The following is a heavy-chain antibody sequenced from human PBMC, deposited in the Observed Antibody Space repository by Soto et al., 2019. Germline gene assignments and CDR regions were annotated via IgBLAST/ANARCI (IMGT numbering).Heavy chain of an antibody. CDR1: GFTFSSYW. CDR3: AREEITGDYFDY. CDR2: INSDGSST. Sequence: GGSLRLSCAASGFTFSSYWMHWVRQAPGKGLVWVSRINSDGSSTSYADSVKGRFTISRDNAKNTLYLQMNSLRAEDTAVYYCAREEITGDYFDYWGQGTLVTVSS. V-gene: IGHV3-74*01. D-gene: IGHD7-27*01. J-gene: IGHJ4*02.